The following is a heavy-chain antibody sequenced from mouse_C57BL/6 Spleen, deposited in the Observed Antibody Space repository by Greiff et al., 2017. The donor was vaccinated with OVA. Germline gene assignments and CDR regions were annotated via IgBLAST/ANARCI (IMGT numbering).Heavy chain of an antibody. D-gene: IGHD2-1*01. V-gene: IGHV1-4*01. CDR1: GYTFTSYT. CDR2: INPSSGYT. Sequence: QVQLKESGAELARPGASVKMSCKASGYTFTSYTMHWVKQRPGQGLEWIGYINPSSGYTKYNQKFKDKATLTADKSSSTAYMQLSSLTSEDSAVYYCARGDYGNSYWYFDVWGTGTTVTVSS. J-gene: IGHJ1*03. CDR3: ARGDYGNSYWYFDV.